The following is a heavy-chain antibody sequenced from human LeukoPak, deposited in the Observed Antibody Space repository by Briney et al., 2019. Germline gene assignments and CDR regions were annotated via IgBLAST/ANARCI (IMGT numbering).Heavy chain of an antibody. J-gene: IGHJ6*02. CDR1: GGSISSGGYS. CDR2: IYHSGST. Sequence: PSETLSLTCAVSGGSISSGGYSWSWIRRPPGKGLEWIGYIYHSGSTYYNPSLKSRVTISVDRSKNQFSLKLSSVTAADTAVYYCARGYYYGMDVWGQGTTVTVSS. V-gene: IGHV4-30-2*01. CDR3: ARGYYYGMDV.